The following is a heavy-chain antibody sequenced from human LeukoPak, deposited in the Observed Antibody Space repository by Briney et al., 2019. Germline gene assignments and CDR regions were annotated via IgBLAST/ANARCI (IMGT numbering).Heavy chain of an antibody. CDR2: IRDSGEA. V-gene: IGHV3-66*03. D-gene: IGHD3/OR15-3a*01. J-gene: IGHJ5*02. Sequence: GGSLRLSCAVSGFRFSDYYVSWVRQAPGKGLEWVGLIRDSGEAFYADFVRGRFAISRGESENTLYLQMNSLRVEDTAVYFCARDRAALQDWVELDPWGQGTPVSVSS. CDR3: ARDRAALQDWVELDP. CDR1: GFRFSDYY.